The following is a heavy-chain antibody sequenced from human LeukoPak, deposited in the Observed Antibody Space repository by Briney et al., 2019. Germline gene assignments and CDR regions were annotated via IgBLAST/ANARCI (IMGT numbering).Heavy chain of an antibody. CDR2: INPSGGST. CDR1: GYTFTSYY. J-gene: IGHJ2*01. Sequence: ASVKVSCKASGYTFTSYYMHWVRQGPGQGLEWMGIINPSGGSTSYAQKFQGRVTMTRDTSTNTVYMELSSLRSEGTAVFYCVRGASSIAALNPFWYFDLWGRGTLVTVSS. D-gene: IGHD6-6*01. V-gene: IGHV1-46*01. CDR3: VRGASSIAALNPFWYFDL.